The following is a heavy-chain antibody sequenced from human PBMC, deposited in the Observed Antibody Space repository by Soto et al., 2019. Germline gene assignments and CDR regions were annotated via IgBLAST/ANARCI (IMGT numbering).Heavy chain of an antibody. CDR3: AIQGVYTVRGFFDAFDX. J-gene: IGHJ3*02. CDR2: IYPAASDA. Sequence: PGEALKISWKASGYKFSSYWIAWLRQVPGKGVELMGVIYPAASDARYSQSFQGKVTISVYNSIITAYLQWDTLKASDTAMYYCAIQGVYTVRGFFDAFDXWGQGTIVTVS. D-gene: IGHD3-16*01. CDR1: GYKFSSYW. V-gene: IGHV5-51*01.